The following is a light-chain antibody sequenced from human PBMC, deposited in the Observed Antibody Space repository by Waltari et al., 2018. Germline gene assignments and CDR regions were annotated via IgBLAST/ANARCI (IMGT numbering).Light chain of an antibody. J-gene: IGKJ4*01. CDR2: WAS. V-gene: IGKV4-1*01. Sequence: VMTQSPVSLAVSLGERATLPCKSNQSVLYSSIEKTFLAWYQQKAGHPPKLLIYWASTRASGVPDRFSGSGSGTDFTLTINSLQADDLAVYYCQQYYSSPLTFGGGTRVEIK. CDR1: QSVLYSSIEKTF. CDR3: QQYYSSPLT.